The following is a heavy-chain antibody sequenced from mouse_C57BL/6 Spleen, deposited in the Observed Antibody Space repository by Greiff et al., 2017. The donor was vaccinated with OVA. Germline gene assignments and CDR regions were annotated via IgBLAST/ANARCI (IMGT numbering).Heavy chain of an antibody. CDR2: INPGSGGT. CDR3: ARRRQDSSGYVSY. D-gene: IGHD3-2*02. Sequence: QVQLQQSGAELVRPGTSVKVSCKASGYAFTNYLIEWVKQRPGQGLEWIGVINPGSGGTNYNEKFKGKATLTADKSSSTAYMQLSSLTSEDSAVYFCARRRQDSSGYVSYWGQGTTLTVSS. V-gene: IGHV1-54*01. CDR1: GYAFTNYL. J-gene: IGHJ2*01.